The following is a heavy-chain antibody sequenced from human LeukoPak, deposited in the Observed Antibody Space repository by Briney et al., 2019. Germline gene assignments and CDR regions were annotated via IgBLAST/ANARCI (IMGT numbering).Heavy chain of an antibody. CDR2: IYPGDSDT. Sequence: GESLKVSCKGSGYSFTSYWIGWVRQMPGKGLEWMGIIYPGDSDTRYSPSFQGQVTISADKSISTAYLQWSSLKASDTAMYYCARQWSGAVRGVITPYYYYMDVWGKGTTVTVSS. J-gene: IGHJ6*03. V-gene: IGHV5-51*01. CDR3: ARQWSGAVRGVITPYYYYMDV. D-gene: IGHD3-10*01. CDR1: GYSFTSYW.